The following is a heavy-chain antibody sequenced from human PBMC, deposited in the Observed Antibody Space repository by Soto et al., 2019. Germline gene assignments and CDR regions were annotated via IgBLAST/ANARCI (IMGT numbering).Heavy chain of an antibody. V-gene: IGHV3-30*18. J-gene: IGHJ4*01. D-gene: IGHD6-13*01. CDR1: GFTFSSYA. Sequence: GGSLRLSCAASGFTFSSYAMHWVRQAPGKGLEWVAVISYDGSNKYYADSVKGRFTISRDKSKNTLYRQMNSLRAEDTAVYYCAKDLGLGGSSWPDYWGQGTLVTVSS. CDR2: ISYDGSNK. CDR3: AKDLGLGGSSWPDY.